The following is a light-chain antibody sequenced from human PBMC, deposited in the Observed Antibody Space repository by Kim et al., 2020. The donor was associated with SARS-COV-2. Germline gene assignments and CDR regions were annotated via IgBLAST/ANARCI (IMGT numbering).Light chain of an antibody. CDR1: KLGDKY. CDR3: QAWDSRTAV. CDR2: QDS. Sequence: VSPGQTASITCSGDKLGDKYACWYQQKPGQSPVLVIYQDSKRPSGIPERFSGSNSGNTATLTISGTQAMDEADYYCQAWDSRTAVFGGGTQLTVL. J-gene: IGLJ2*01. V-gene: IGLV3-1*01.